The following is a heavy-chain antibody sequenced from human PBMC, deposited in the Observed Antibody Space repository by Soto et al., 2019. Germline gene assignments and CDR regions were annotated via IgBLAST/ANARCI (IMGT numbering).Heavy chain of an antibody. CDR2: IYYNGHT. Sequence: PSETLSLTCSVSGGSINTNNYYWGWLRQSPGQGLEWLGSIYYNGHTNYSPSLRGRVTISQALSKNQFFLKPASLTAADTAVYYCATITVRASRDIDFDHLGRGTLVTVSS. J-gene: IGHJ4*02. CDR3: ATITVRASRDIDFDH. CDR1: GGSINTNNYY. V-gene: IGHV4-39*01. D-gene: IGHD4-17*01.